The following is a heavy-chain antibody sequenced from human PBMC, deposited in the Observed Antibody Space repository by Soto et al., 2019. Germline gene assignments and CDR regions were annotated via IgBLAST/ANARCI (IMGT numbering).Heavy chain of an antibody. Sequence: HSETLSLTCTVSGGSISSSSYYWGWIRQPPGKGLEWIGSIYYSGSTYYNPSLKSRVTISVDTSKNQFSLKLSSVTAADTAVYYCATKRSWLVPLFDYWGQGTLVTVSS. CDR1: GGSISSSSYY. V-gene: IGHV4-39*07. CDR3: ATKRSWLVPLFDY. CDR2: IYYSGST. D-gene: IGHD6-19*01. J-gene: IGHJ4*02.